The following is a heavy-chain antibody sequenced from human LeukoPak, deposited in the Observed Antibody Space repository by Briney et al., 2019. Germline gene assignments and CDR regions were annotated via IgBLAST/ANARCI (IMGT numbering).Heavy chain of an antibody. Sequence: ASVKVSCKASGYTFTTYGITWVRQAPGQGLEWMGWINPNSGGTNYAQKFQGRVTMTRDTSISTAYMELSRLRSDDTAVYYCARDPRGSSSLNYYYYYGMDVWGQGTTVTVSS. D-gene: IGHD6-13*01. V-gene: IGHV1-2*02. CDR1: GYTFTTYG. J-gene: IGHJ6*02. CDR2: INPNSGGT. CDR3: ARDPRGSSSLNYYYYYGMDV.